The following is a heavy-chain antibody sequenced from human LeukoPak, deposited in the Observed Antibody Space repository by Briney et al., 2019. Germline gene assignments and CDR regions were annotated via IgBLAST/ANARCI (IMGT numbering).Heavy chain of an antibody. V-gene: IGHV3-9*01. Sequence: GRSLRLSCAASGFTFDDYAVHWVRQAPGKGLEWVSGISWNSGSIGYADSVKGRFTISRDNAKNSLYLQMNSLRAEDTALYYCAKGDFWSGAHPKYGMDVWGQGTTVTVSS. CDR2: ISWNSGSI. J-gene: IGHJ6*02. CDR1: GFTFDDYA. D-gene: IGHD3-3*01. CDR3: AKGDFWSGAHPKYGMDV.